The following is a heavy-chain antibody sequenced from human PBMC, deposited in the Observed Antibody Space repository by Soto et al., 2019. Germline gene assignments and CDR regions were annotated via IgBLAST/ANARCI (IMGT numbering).Heavy chain of an antibody. CDR3: ARELAVFRKGGDFWSGYWPQRFDY. Sequence: PSETLSLTCNVSGVIVSRGTYYWSWIRQPPGKGLEWIGYIYYSGSTNYNPSLKSRITSNPATSKNQFSLQLNSVTPEDTAVYYCARELAVFRKGGDFWSGYWPQRFDYWGPGTLVTVSS. CDR2: IYYSGST. J-gene: IGHJ4*02. D-gene: IGHD3-3*01. V-gene: IGHV4-61*01. CDR1: GVIVSRGTYY.